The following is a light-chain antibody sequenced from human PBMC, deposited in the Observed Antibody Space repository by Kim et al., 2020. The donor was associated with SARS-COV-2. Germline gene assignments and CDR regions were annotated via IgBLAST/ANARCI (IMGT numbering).Light chain of an antibody. V-gene: IGLV10-54*01. CDR2: RNN. CDR3: SAWDRSLRGWV. J-gene: IGLJ3*02. CDR1: SNNVGNQG. Sequence: GLTQPPSVSKDLRQTATLTCTGNSNNVGNQGAAWLQQHQGHPPKVLFYRNNKRPSGISERLSASRSGNTASLTITGLQPEDEADYYCSAWDRSLRGWVFGGGTQLTVL.